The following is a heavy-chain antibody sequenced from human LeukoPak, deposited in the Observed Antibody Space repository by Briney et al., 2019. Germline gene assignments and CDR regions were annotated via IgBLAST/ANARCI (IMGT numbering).Heavy chain of an antibody. Sequence: GGSLRLSCAASGFTFDDYGMSWVRQAPGKGLEWVSGINWNGGSTGYADSVKGRFTISRDNAKNSLYLQMNSLRAEDTALYHCARTSVRTPAAISCYFDYWGQGTLVTVSS. V-gene: IGHV3-20*01. CDR2: INWNGGST. CDR1: GFTFDDYG. D-gene: IGHD2-2*01. CDR3: ARTSVRTPAAISCYFDY. J-gene: IGHJ4*02.